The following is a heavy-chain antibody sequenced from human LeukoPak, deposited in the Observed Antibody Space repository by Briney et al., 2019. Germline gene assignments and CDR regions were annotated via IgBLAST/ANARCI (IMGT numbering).Heavy chain of an antibody. Sequence: PSETLSLTCAVYGGSFSGYYWSWIRQPPGKGLEWIGEINHSGSTNYNPSLKSRVTISVDTSKNQFSLKLSSVTAADTAMYYCARGTMTTVTYYFDYWGQGTLVTVSS. V-gene: IGHV4-34*01. D-gene: IGHD4-17*01. CDR2: INHSGST. J-gene: IGHJ4*02. CDR3: ARGTMTTVTYYFDY. CDR1: GGSFSGYY.